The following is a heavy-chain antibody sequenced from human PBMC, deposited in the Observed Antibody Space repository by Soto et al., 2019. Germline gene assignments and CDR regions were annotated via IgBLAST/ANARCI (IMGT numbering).Heavy chain of an antibody. Sequence: QVQLVESGGGVVQPGRSLRLSCAASGFTFSSYSMHWVRQAPGKGLEWVAVISYDGSNKYYADSVKGRFTISRDNSKNTLYLQMNSLRAVDTAVYYCAKDKSEVAARYYFDYWGQGTLVTVSS. V-gene: IGHV3-30*18. J-gene: IGHJ4*02. CDR2: ISYDGSNK. D-gene: IGHD2-15*01. CDR1: GFTFSSYS. CDR3: AKDKSEVAARYYFDY.